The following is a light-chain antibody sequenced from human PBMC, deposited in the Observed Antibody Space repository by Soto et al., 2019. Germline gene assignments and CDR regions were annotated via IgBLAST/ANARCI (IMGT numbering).Light chain of an antibody. J-gene: IGKJ4*01. CDR2: AAS. CDR3: QQNYSYPLT. V-gene: IGKV1-8*01. Sequence: AIRMTQSPSSLSASTGDRVTITCRASQGISSYLAWYQQKPGKAPKLLIYAASTLQSGVPSRFRGSGSGTDFTLTISCLQSEDFETYYCQQNYSYPLTLGGGTKVDIK. CDR1: QGISSY.